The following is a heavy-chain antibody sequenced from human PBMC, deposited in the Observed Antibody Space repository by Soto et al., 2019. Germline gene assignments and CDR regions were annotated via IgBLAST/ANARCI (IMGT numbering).Heavy chain of an antibody. CDR1: GGDFSNYA. Sequence: QVQLVQAGAEVKKPGSSVKVSCKSSGGDFSNYAISWVRQAPGQGPEWMGGIIPIFRTATYAQKFQGRVTITADDSTRTAYMELSGLTSEDTAHYYCARDSLIPSAADYYFDMDVWGQGTTVTVSS. CDR2: IIPIFRTA. D-gene: IGHD2-21*01. CDR3: ARDSLIPSAADYYFDMDV. J-gene: IGHJ6*02. V-gene: IGHV1-69*01.